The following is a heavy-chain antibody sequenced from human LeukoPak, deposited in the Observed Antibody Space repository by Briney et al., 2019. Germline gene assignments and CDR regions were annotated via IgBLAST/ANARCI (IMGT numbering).Heavy chain of an antibody. Sequence: PSETLSLTCTVSGGSISSGGYYWSWIRQPPGKGLEWIGYIYHSGSTYCNPSLKSRVTISVDRSKNQFSLKLSSVTAADTAVYYCARDEYDAFDIWGQGTMVTVSS. CDR1: GGSISSGGYY. CDR2: IYHSGST. J-gene: IGHJ3*02. V-gene: IGHV4-30-2*01. D-gene: IGHD6-6*01. CDR3: ARDEYDAFDI.